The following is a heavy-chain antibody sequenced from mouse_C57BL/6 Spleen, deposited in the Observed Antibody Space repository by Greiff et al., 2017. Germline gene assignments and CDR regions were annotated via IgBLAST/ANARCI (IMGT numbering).Heavy chain of an antibody. CDR3: ARFTTVPYYAMDY. CDR1: GYTFTSYW. CDR2: IHPNSGST. D-gene: IGHD1-1*01. J-gene: IGHJ4*01. Sequence: QVQLQQPGAELVKPGASVKLSCKASGYTFTSYWMHWVKQRPGQGLEWIGMIHPNSGSTNYNEKFKSKATLTVDKSSSTAYMQLSSLTSEDSAVYYCARFTTVPYYAMDYWGQGTSVTVSS. V-gene: IGHV1-64*01.